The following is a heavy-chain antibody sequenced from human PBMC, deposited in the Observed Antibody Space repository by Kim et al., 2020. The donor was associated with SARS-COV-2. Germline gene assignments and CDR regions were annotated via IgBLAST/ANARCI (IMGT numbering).Heavy chain of an antibody. CDR3: ATMQYRGGDLQDF. V-gene: IGHV1-3*01. J-gene: IGHJ4*02. CDR1: GYTFTHYA. Sequence: ASVKVSCKTSGYTFTHYALHWVRQAPGQRLEWIGWINGAQGNTKYSQNFQGRVAITGDTSADTSHMELSGLTSADTGLYYCATMQYRGGDLQDFWGQGTLLTVSS. CDR2: INGAQGNT. D-gene: IGHD1-26*01.